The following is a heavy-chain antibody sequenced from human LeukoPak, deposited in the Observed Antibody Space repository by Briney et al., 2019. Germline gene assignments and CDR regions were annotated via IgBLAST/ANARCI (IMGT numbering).Heavy chain of an antibody. J-gene: IGHJ4*02. CDR1: GFNFNDYA. CDR3: VKGETAVAGGAFDY. V-gene: IGHV3-9*03. CDR2: ISWNSGSL. D-gene: IGHD6-19*01. Sequence: QPGRSLRLSCAASGFNFNDYAMHWVRQAPGKGLEWVSGISWNSGSLGYAGSVKGRFTVSGDNAKNSLYLQMNSLRTEDMALYYCVKGETAVAGGAFDYWGQGTLVTVSS.